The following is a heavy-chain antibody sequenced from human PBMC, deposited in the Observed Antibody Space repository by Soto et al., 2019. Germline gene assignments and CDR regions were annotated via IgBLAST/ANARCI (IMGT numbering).Heavy chain of an antibody. Sequence: GGSLRLSCAASGFTFSSYWMSWVRQAPGKGLEWVANIKQDGSEKYYVDSVKGRFTISRDNAKNSLYLQMSSLRAEDTAVYYCARDEYSSGWYGAPIDYWGQGTLVTVSS. CDR2: IKQDGSEK. J-gene: IGHJ4*02. CDR1: GFTFSSYW. D-gene: IGHD6-19*01. V-gene: IGHV3-7*01. CDR3: ARDEYSSGWYGAPIDY.